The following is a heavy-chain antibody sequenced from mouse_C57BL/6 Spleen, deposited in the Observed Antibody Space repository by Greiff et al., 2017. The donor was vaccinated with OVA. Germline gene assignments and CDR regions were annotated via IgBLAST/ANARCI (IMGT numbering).Heavy chain of an antibody. J-gene: IGHJ2*01. CDR2: IHPNSGST. CDR3: ARVRNDYDEGYFDY. D-gene: IGHD2-4*01. V-gene: IGHV1-64*01. CDR1: GYTFTSYW. Sequence: VQLQQPGAELVKPGASVKLSCKASGYTFTSYWMHWVKQRPGQGLEWIGMIHPNSGSTNYNEKFKSKATLTVDKSSSTAYMQLSSLTSEDSAVYDCARVRNDYDEGYFDYWGQGTTLTVSS.